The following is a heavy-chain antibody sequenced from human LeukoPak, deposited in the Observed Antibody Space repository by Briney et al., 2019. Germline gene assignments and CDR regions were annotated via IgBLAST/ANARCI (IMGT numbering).Heavy chain of an antibody. CDR3: ASFSGSYKNY. CDR2: IYYSGST. CDR1: GGSISSYY. D-gene: IGHD1-26*01. V-gene: IGHV4-59*01. J-gene: IGHJ4*02. Sequence: RPSETLSLTCTVSGGSISSYYWSWIRQPPGKGLEWIGYIYYSGSTNYNPSLKSRVTISVDTSKNQFSLKLSSVTAADTAVYYCASFSGSYKNYWGQGTLVTVSS.